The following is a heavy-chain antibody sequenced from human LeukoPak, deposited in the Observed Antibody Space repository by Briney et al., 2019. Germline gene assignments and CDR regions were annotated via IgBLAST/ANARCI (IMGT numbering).Heavy chain of an antibody. CDR2: ISGVGNT. Sequence: HSGGSLRLSCVASGFTVSNNGLSWFRQAPGKRLEWVSDISGVGNTYYAESVKSRFTISRDNYKNTLYLQMNSARAEDTALYYASGHGSSSYWGRGTLVAVSS. CDR1: GFTVSNNG. V-gene: IGHV3-23*01. J-gene: IGHJ4*02. CDR3: SGHGSSSY. D-gene: IGHD6-13*01.